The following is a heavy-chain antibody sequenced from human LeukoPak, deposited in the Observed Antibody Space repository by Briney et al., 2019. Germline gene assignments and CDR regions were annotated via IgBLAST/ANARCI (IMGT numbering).Heavy chain of an antibody. Sequence: SETLSLTCTVSGYSISSGYYWGWIRQPPGKGLEWIGSIYHSGSTYYNPSLKSRVTISVDTSKNQFSLKLSSVTAADTAVYYCARLKRGYSSSWPGRTHGWFDPWGQGTLVTVSS. D-gene: IGHD6-13*01. CDR2: IYHSGST. J-gene: IGHJ5*02. CDR3: ARLKRGYSSSWPGRTHGWFDP. V-gene: IGHV4-38-2*02. CDR1: GYSISSGYY.